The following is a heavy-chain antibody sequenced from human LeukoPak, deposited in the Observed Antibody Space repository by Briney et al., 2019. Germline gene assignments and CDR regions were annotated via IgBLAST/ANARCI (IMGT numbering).Heavy chain of an antibody. D-gene: IGHD4-17*01. CDR1: GFTFSRYA. J-gene: IGHJ3*02. CDR2: ISYDGSNK. Sequence: GGSLRLSCAASGFTFSRYAMHWVRQAPGKGLEWVAVISYDGSNKYYADSVKGRFTISRDNAQNSLYLQMNSLRAEDSSVYYCARPTTVTTISADAFDIWGQGTMVTVSS. CDR3: ARPTTVTTISADAFDI. V-gene: IGHV3-30-3*01.